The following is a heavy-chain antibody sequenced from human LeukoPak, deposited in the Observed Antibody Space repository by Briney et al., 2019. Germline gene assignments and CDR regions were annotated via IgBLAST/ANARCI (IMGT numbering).Heavy chain of an antibody. J-gene: IGHJ4*02. D-gene: IGHD6-6*01. CDR3: AIPSTSIHRDY. CDR2: IKHDGSEQ. V-gene: IGHV3-7*01. Sequence: AGGSLRLSCAASGFTFSTYWMSWVRQTPGKGLEWLANIKHDGSEQYYVDSVKGRFTISRDNAKNSLYLQMNNLRAEDTAVYYCAIPSTSIHRDYWGQGTLVTVSS. CDR1: GFTFSTYW.